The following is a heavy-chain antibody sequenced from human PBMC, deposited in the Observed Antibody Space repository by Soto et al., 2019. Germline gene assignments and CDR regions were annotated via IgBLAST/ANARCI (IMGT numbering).Heavy chain of an antibody. CDR2: INHSGST. CDR1: GGSFSGYY. J-gene: IGHJ6*02. V-gene: IGHV4-34*01. CDR3: ARVRVVVTARGYYYYGMDV. D-gene: IGHD2-21*02. Sequence: KSSETLSLTCAVYGGSFSGYYWSWIRQPPGKGLEWIGEINHSGSTNYNPSLKSRVTISVDTSKNQFSLKLSSVTAADTAVYYCARVRVVVTARGYYYYGMDVWGQGTTVTVSS.